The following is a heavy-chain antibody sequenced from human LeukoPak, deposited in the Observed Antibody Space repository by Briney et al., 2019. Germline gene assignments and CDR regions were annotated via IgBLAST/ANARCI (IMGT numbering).Heavy chain of an antibody. D-gene: IGHD4-11*01. CDR1: GFIFNDYT. J-gene: IGHJ6*02. CDR3: APSYSTFYYHGLDV. CDR2: IRGSGTYI. Sequence: GGSLRLSCAASGFIFNDYTMNWVRQAPGKGLEWVSSIRGSGTYIYYADSVKGRFTISSDNARNSLYLQMNNPRAEDTAVYYCAPSYSTFYYHGLDVWGQGTTVTVSS. V-gene: IGHV3-21*01.